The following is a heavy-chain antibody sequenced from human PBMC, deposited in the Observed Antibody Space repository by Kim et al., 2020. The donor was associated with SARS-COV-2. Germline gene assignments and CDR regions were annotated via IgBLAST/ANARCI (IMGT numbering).Heavy chain of an antibody. CDR3: AKDLIMITFGGVIDDYYYYGMDV. D-gene: IGHD3-16*02. CDR1: GFTFSSYA. J-gene: IGHJ6*02. Sequence: GGSLRLSCAASGFTFSSYAMSWVRQAPGKGLEWVSAISGSGGSTYYADSVKGRFTISRDNSKNTLYLQMNSLRAEDTAVYYCAKDLIMITFGGVIDDYYYYGMDVWGQGTTVTVSS. V-gene: IGHV3-23*01. CDR2: ISGSGGST.